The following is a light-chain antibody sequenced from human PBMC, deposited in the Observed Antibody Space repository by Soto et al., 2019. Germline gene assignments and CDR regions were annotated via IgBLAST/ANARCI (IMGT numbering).Light chain of an antibody. CDR3: QHYNSYSEA. V-gene: IGKV1-5*03. CDR2: KAS. Sequence: DIQMTQSPSTLSGAVGDRATISCRGSHTISSWLAWYQQKPGKAPKLLIYKASTLKSGVPSRFSGSGSGTEFTLTISSLQPDDFATYYCQHYNSYSEAFGQGTKVELK. CDR1: HTISSW. J-gene: IGKJ1*01.